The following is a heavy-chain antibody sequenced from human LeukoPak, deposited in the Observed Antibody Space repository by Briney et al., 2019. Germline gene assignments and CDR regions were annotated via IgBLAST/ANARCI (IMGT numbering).Heavy chain of an antibody. D-gene: IGHD2-15*01. CDR3: ASFGGGKNWFDP. CDR1: GGSFSGYY. J-gene: IGHJ5*02. CDR2: INHSGST. V-gene: IGHV4-34*01. Sequence: SETLSLTCAVYGGSFSGYYWSWIRQPPGKGLEWIGEINHSGSTNYNPSLKSRVTISVDASKNQFSLKLSSVTAADTAVYYCASFGGGKNWFDPWGQGTLVTVSS.